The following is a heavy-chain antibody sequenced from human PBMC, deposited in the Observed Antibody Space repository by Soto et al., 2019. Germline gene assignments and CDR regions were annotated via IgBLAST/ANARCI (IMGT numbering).Heavy chain of an antibody. CDR3: ARYSAASGTYYFDY. CDR1: GDSIIGTHW. D-gene: IGHD6-13*01. CDR2: THHSRGT. Sequence: SETLSLTCAVSGDSIIGTHWWSSVRRPPGKGLEFIGETHHSRGTNYNPSLRSRVTMSLDKSKNQLSLILYSVTAADTGVYYCARYSAASGTYYFDYWGQGTLVTVS. J-gene: IGHJ4*01. V-gene: IGHV4-4*02.